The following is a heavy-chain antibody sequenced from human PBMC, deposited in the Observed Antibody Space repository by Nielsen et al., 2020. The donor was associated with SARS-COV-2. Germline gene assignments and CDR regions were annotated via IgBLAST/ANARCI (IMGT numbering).Heavy chain of an antibody. CDR2: ISESGGAT. V-gene: IGHV3-23*01. J-gene: IGHJ4*02. Sequence: GGSLRLSCVASRFSFSNYVMNWVRQAPGKGLEWVSAISESGGATYYTDSVKGRFTISRDNSRNTLYLEMNSLRADDTAVYYCAKHEGEDWGQGTLVTVSS. CDR1: RFSFSNYV. CDR3: AKHEGED. D-gene: IGHD3-10*01.